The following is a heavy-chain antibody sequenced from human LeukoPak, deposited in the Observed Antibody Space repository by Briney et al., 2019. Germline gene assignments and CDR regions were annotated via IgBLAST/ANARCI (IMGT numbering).Heavy chain of an antibody. V-gene: IGHV3-74*01. CDR2: INSDGSST. CDR1: GFTFSSYW. J-gene: IGHJ4*02. Sequence: PGGSLRLSCAASGFTFSSYWMHWVRQAPGKGLVWVSRINSDGSSTSYADSVKGRFTISRDNAKNTLYLRMNSLRAEDTAVYYCARDKGFWSGSYNFDYWGQGTLVTVSS. D-gene: IGHD3-3*01. CDR3: ARDKGFWSGSYNFDY.